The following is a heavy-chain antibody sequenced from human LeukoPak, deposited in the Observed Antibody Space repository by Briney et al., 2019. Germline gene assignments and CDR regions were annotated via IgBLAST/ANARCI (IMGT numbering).Heavy chain of an antibody. D-gene: IGHD3-3*01. Sequence: SETLSLTCTVSGGSISSSSYYWGWIRQPPGKGLEWIGSIYYSGSTYYNPSLKSRVTISVDTSKNQFSLELSSVTAADTAVYYCALGVVGVGDAFDIWGQGTMVTVSS. J-gene: IGHJ3*02. CDR3: ALGVVGVGDAFDI. V-gene: IGHV4-39*01. CDR2: IYYSGST. CDR1: GGSISSSSYY.